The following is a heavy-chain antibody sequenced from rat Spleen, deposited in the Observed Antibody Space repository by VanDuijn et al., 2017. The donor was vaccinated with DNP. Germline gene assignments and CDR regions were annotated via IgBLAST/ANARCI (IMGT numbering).Heavy chain of an antibody. CDR3: ARGGIRGYNYYAMDA. CDR1: GFTFNNYW. Sequence: EVQLVESGGGLVQPGRSLKLSCAASGFTFNNYWMTWIRQVPGKGLEWVASITSSGGSTYYPDSVKGRFTISRDNAKNTLYLQMNSLRSEETATYYCARGGIRGYNYYAMDAWGQGTSVTVSS. CDR2: ITSSGGST. J-gene: IGHJ4*01. D-gene: IGHD1-4*01. V-gene: IGHV5-31*01.